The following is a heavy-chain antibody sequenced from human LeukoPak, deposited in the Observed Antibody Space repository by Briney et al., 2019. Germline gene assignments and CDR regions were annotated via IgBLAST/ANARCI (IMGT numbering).Heavy chain of an antibody. CDR1: GYSISSGYY. D-gene: IGHD7-27*01. CDR2: IYHSGST. V-gene: IGHV4-38-2*02. J-gene: IGHJ6*03. CDR3: ARLSPLTGAYYYMDV. Sequence: SETLSLTCTVSGYSISSGYYWGWIRQPPGKGLEWIGSIYHSGSTYYNPSLKSRVTISVDTSKNQFSLKLTSVTAADTAVYYCARLSPLTGAYYYMDVWGKGTTVTVSS.